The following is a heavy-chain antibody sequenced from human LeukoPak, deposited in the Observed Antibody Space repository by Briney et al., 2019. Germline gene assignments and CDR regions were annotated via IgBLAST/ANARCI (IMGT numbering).Heavy chain of an antibody. Sequence: PSETLSLTCTVSGGSISSYYWSWIRQPPGKGLEWVGYIYYSGSTNYNPSLKSRVTISVDTSKNQFSLKLSSVTAADTAVYYCARNELWFPFDYWGQGTLVTVSP. CDR2: IYYSGST. CDR1: GGSISSYY. D-gene: IGHD5-18*01. J-gene: IGHJ4*02. CDR3: ARNELWFPFDY. V-gene: IGHV4-59*01.